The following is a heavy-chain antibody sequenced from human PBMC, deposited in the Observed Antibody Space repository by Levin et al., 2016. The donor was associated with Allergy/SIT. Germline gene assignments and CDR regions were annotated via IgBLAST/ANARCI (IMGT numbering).Heavy chain of an antibody. CDR3: AKDLLEYCAGGRCNSACDY. J-gene: IGHJ4*02. CDR2: IYYSGST. V-gene: IGHV4-39*02. D-gene: IGHD2-15*01. Sequence: RQAPGKGLEWIGSIYYSGSTYYNPSLKSRVTISVDTSKNQFSLKLSSVTAADTAVYYCAKDLLEYCAGGRCNSACDYWGQGTLVTVSS.